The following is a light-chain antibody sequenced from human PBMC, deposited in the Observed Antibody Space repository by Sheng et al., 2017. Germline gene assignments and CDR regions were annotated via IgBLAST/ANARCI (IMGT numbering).Light chain of an antibody. V-gene: IGLV3-21*02. J-gene: IGLJ1*01. CDR2: DDS. CDR3: QVWDRSSDHYV. CDR1: NIGSKS. Sequence: SYVLTQPPSVSVAPGQTARITCGGNNIGSKSVHWYQQKPGQAPVLVVYDDSDRPSGIPERFSGSNSGNTATLTISRVDVGDEADYYCQVWDRSSDHYVFGTGTKVTVL.